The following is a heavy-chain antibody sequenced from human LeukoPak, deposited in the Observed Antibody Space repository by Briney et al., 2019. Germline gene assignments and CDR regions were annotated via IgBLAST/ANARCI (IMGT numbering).Heavy chain of an antibody. D-gene: IGHD3-3*02. V-gene: IGHV1-46*01. CDR2: INPSGGFT. Sequence: ASVKVSCKASGYSFSTHWMHWVRQAPGQGLEWMGIINPSGGFTSYAQKLQGRVTVTRDMSTSTVYMELSNLRSEDTAVYYCATRSVAFGRRWDDTFDIWGQGTTVIVSS. CDR1: GYSFSTHW. CDR3: ATRSVAFGRRWDDTFDI. J-gene: IGHJ3*02.